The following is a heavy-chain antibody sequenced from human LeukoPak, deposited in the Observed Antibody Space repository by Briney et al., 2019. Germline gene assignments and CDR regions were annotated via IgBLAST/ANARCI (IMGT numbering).Heavy chain of an antibody. CDR2: IYYSGST. Sequence: PSETLSLTCTVSGGSISSSSYYWGWIRQPPGKGLEWIGSIYYSGSTYYNPSLKSRVTISVDTSKNQFSLKLSSVTAADTAVYYCARLSGWDTPHWGQGTLVTVSS. V-gene: IGHV4-39*01. CDR1: GGSISSSSYY. D-gene: IGHD6-19*01. CDR3: ARLSGWDTPH. J-gene: IGHJ4*02.